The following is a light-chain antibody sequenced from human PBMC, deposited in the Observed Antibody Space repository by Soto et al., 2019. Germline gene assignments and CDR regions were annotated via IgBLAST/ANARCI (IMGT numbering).Light chain of an antibody. V-gene: IGLV2-8*01. Sequence: QSALTQPPSASGSPGQSVTISCTGTSSDVGAYTYVSWYQQYPGKAPKLMFYEVTKRPSGVPDRFSGSKSGNTASLTVSGLQAEDEADYYCSSYGGNNNLIFGGGTKLTVL. CDR3: SSYGGNNNLI. J-gene: IGLJ2*01. CDR1: SSDVGAYTY. CDR2: EVT.